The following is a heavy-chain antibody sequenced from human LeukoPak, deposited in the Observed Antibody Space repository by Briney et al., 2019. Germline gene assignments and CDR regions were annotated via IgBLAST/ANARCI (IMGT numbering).Heavy chain of an antibody. Sequence: GGSLRLSCAASGFTFDDYAMHWVRQAPGKGLEWVSGISWNSGSISYADSVKGRFTISRDNAKNSLYLQMNRLRAEDTAVYYCAKDLYCSGGSCYSSYMDVWGKGTTVTVSS. D-gene: IGHD2-15*01. V-gene: IGHV3-9*01. CDR3: AKDLYCSGGSCYSSYMDV. J-gene: IGHJ6*03. CDR1: GFTFDDYA. CDR2: ISWNSGSI.